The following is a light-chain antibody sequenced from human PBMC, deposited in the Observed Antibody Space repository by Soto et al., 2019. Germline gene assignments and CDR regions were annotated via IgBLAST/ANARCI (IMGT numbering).Light chain of an antibody. CDR3: QQLSKWRT. J-gene: IGKJ1*01. V-gene: IGKV3-11*01. Sequence: EKVLTQSPATQSVTPGERATLFCRANQSVSCYLAWYQQTPGQAPSLLIYDASTSATGIPARFSGSGSGSDLTLSIRSREPEDFAVYYCQQLSKWRTFGQGTKVDIK. CDR1: QSVSCY. CDR2: DAS.